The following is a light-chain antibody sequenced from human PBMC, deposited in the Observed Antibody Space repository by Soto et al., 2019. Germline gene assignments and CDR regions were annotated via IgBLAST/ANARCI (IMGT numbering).Light chain of an antibody. CDR1: QSIGSY. CDR3: QQRNFWPLS. CDR2: DAS. J-gene: IGKJ3*01. V-gene: IGKV3-11*01. Sequence: NVLTQSPAILSLSPGDRATLSCRASQSIGSYLAWYQQKPGQAPRLLIYDASNRATGIPARFNGSGSETEFTLTIDSLEPEDSAVYYCQQRNFWPLSFGPGTRVEIK.